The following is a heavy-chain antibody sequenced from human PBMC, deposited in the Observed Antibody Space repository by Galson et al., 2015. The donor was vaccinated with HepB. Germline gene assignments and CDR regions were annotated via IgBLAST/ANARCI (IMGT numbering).Heavy chain of an antibody. Sequence: SVKVSCKASRYIFPKYSISWVRQAPGQGPECRGWISVSNGNRDYGPKFQGRVTMTRDTSTNTAYMELRSLRSEDTAVDYFARGGMATIGGPTFDYWGQGTLVTVSS. CDR1: RYIFPKYS. V-gene: IGHV1-18*01. CDR3: ARGGMATIGGPTFDY. CDR2: ISVSNGNR. J-gene: IGHJ4*02. D-gene: IGHD5-24*01.